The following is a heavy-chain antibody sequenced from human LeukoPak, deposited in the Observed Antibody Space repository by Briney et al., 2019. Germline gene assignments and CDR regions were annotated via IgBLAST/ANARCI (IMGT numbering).Heavy chain of an antibody. CDR3: ARVPAQEMYYFDY. CDR2: IYYSGST. Sequence: PSETLSLTCTVSGGSISSGDYYWSRIRQPPGKGLEWIGYIYYSGSTYYNPSLKSRVTISVDTSKNQFSLKLSSVTAADTAVYYCARVPAQEMYYFDYWGQGTLVTVSS. J-gene: IGHJ4*02. D-gene: IGHD2-2*01. V-gene: IGHV4-30-4*01. CDR1: GGSISSGDYY.